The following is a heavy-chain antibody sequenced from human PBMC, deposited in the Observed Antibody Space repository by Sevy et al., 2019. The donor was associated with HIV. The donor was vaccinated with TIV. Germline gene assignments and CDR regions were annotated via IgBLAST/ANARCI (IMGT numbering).Heavy chain of an antibody. CDR1: GFTFSSYG. J-gene: IGHJ4*02. CDR2: ISYDGSNK. V-gene: IGHV3-30*18. CDR3: AKDLREHYYGSAAPDDY. Sequence: GGSLRLSCAASGFTFSSYGMHWVRQAPGKGLEWVAVISYDGSNKYYADSVKGRFTISRDNSKNTLYLQMNSLGAEDTAVYYCAKDLREHYYGSAAPDDYWGQGTLVTVSS. D-gene: IGHD3-10*01.